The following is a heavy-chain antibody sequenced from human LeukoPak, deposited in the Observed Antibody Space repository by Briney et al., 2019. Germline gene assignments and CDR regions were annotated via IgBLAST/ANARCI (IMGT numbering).Heavy chain of an antibody. CDR2: VKHDGSEK. CDR1: GFTFSSYW. Sequence: GGSLRLSCIASGFTFSSYWMSWVRQAPGKGLEWVANVKHDGSEKYYVDSVKGRFTISRDNAENSVYLQMDSLRDEDTAVYYCARAEGYGRYWGQGTLVTVSS. J-gene: IGHJ4*02. CDR3: ARAEGYGRY. D-gene: IGHD5-18*01. V-gene: IGHV3-7*01.